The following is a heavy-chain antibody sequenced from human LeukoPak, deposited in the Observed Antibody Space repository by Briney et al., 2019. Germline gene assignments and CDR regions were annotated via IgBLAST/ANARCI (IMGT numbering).Heavy chain of an antibody. CDR1: GFTFSSYS. Sequence: GGSLRLSCAASGFTFSSYSMNWVRQAPGEGLEWVSSISSSSSYIYYADSVKGRFTISRDNAKNSLYLQMNSLRAEDTAVYYCARDSTSIAALIYYYYMDVWGKGTTVTVSS. D-gene: IGHD6-6*01. CDR2: ISSSSSYI. J-gene: IGHJ6*03. V-gene: IGHV3-21*01. CDR3: ARDSTSIAALIYYYYMDV.